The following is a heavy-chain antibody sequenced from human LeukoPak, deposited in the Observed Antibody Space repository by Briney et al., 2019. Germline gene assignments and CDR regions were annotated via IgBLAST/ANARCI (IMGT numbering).Heavy chain of an antibody. CDR3: ARDLPSPSGLRVDYFDY. V-gene: IGHV1-2*02. CDR2: INPNSGGT. CDR1: GYTFTGYY. D-gene: IGHD6-19*01. J-gene: IGHJ4*02. Sequence: ASVKVSCKASGYTFTGYYMHWVRQAPGQGLEWMGWINPNSGGTNYAQKLQGRVTMTRDTSISTAYMELSRLRSDDTAVYYCARDLPSPSGLRVDYFDYWGQGTRVTVSS.